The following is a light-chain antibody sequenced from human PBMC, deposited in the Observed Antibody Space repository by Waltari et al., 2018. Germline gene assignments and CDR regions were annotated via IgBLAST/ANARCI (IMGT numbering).Light chain of an antibody. Sequence: QSALTQPASVSGSPGQSITISCTGTSRDVGDYDYVSWYQQYPGKAPKLIIYDVNNRPVGGSDRCSGSKAGKTASLTISGLLADDEADYYGSSYRKSDPITSHTRVFGTGTKLNVL. V-gene: IGLV2-14*03. CDR3: SSYRKSDPITSHTRV. CDR1: SRDVGDYDY. CDR2: DVN. J-gene: IGLJ1*01.